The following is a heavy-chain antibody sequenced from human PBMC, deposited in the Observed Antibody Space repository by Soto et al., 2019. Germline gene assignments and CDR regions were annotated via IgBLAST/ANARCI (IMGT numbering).Heavy chain of an antibody. CDR3: ARSTARHDAFDI. D-gene: IGHD6-6*01. CDR2: IDWDDDK. V-gene: IGHV2-70*04. CDR1: GFSLSTSGMR. Sequence: SGPTVVNPXQTLRLTCTFSGFSLSTSGMRVSWIRQPPGKALEWLARIDWDDDKFYSTSLKTRLTISKDTSKNQVVLTMTNMDPVDTATYYCARSTARHDAFDIWGQGTMVTVSS. J-gene: IGHJ3*02.